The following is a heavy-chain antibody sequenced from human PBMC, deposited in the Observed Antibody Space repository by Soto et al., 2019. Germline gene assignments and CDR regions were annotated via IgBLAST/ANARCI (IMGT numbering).Heavy chain of an antibody. CDR2: IIPIFGTA. CDR3: ARDGGRHSGGIDY. CDR1: AGTFSSYS. D-gene: IGHD1-26*01. V-gene: IGHV1-69*01. J-gene: IGHJ4*02. Sequence: QVQLVQSGAEVKKPGSSVNVSRKAPAGTFSSYSINWVRQAPGQGLEWMGEIIPIFGTANYAQKFQGRVTITADESTSTAYMELSSLRSEDTAVYYCARDGGRHSGGIDYWGQGTLVTVSS.